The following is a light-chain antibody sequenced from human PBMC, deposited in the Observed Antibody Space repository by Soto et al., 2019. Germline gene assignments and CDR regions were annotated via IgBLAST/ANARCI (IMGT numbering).Light chain of an antibody. V-gene: IGKV3-20*01. CDR1: QSVSSTY. Sequence: EIVLTQSPGTLSLSPGERATLSCRASQSVSSTYLAWYQQKPGQAPRLLIYGASSRATGIPARFSGSGSGTDFTLTISRLEPEDFAVYYFQQYESSPTTFGGGTKVEIK. CDR3: QQYESSPTT. J-gene: IGKJ4*01. CDR2: GAS.